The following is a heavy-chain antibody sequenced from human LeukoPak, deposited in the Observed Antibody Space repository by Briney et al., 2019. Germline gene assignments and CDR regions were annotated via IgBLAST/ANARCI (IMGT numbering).Heavy chain of an antibody. V-gene: IGHV3-64*01. Sequence: GGSLRLSCAASGFAFSSYAMHWVRQAPGKGLKYVSAISSNGGSTYYANSVKGRFAISRDNSKNTLYLQMGSLRAEDMAVYYCARDGNMITFGGVIAPHYFDYWGQGTLVTVSS. J-gene: IGHJ4*02. CDR1: GFAFSSYA. CDR2: ISSNGGST. D-gene: IGHD3-16*02. CDR3: ARDGNMITFGGVIAPHYFDY.